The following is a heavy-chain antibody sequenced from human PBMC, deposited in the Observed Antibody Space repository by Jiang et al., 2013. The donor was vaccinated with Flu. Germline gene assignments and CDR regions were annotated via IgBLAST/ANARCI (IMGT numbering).Heavy chain of an antibody. CDR1: GGSISSYY. J-gene: IGHJ4*02. D-gene: IGHD6-19*01. Sequence: TLSLTCTVSGGSISSYYWSWIRQPPGKGRGVDGYIYYSGSTNYNPSLKSRVTISVDTSKNQFSLKLSSVTAADTAVYYCARHGKGSGWYYFDYWGQGTLVTVSS. CDR2: IYYSGST. V-gene: IGHV4-59*08. CDR3: ARHGKGSGWYYFDY.